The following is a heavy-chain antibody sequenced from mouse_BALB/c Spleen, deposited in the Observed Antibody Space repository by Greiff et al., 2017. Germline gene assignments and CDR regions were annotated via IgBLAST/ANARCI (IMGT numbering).Heavy chain of an antibody. V-gene: IGHV1-14*01. J-gene: IGHJ3*01. CDR3: GIQYYGAWFAY. Sequence: VQLQQSGPELVKPGASVKMSCKASGYTFTSYVMHWVKQKPGQGLEWIGYINPYNDGTKYNEKFKGKATLTSDKSSSTAYMELSSLTSEDSSVYYCGIQYYGAWFAYWGQGTLVTVSA. D-gene: IGHD1-2*01. CDR1: GYTFTSYV. CDR2: INPYNDGT.